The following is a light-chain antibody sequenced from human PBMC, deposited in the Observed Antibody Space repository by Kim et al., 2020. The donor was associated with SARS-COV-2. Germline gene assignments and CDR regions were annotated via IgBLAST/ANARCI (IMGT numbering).Light chain of an antibody. CDR3: SSYAGTNNLI. J-gene: IGLJ2*01. CDR1: SSDVGAYNY. CDR2: EVN. V-gene: IGLV2-8*01. Sequence: GQSVAISCTGTSSDVGAYNYVSWYQQHPGKAPKLMIYEVNKRPSGVPDRFSGSKSGNTASLTVSVLQAEDEADYYCSSYAGTNNLIFGGGTQLTVL.